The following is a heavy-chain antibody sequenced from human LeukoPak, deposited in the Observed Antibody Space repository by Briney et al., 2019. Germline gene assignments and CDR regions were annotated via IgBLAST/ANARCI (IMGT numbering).Heavy chain of an antibody. CDR1: GYTFTSYG. J-gene: IGHJ3*02. D-gene: IGHD6-19*01. CDR3: ARTPDTGFDSSGWHLEEYAFDI. Sequence: ASVKVSCKASGYTFTSYGISWVRQAPGQGLEWMGWISAYNGNTNYAQKLQGRVTMTTDTSTSTAYMELRSLRSDDTAVYYCARTPDTGFDSSGWHLEEYAFDIWGQGTMVTVSS. CDR2: ISAYNGNT. V-gene: IGHV1-18*04.